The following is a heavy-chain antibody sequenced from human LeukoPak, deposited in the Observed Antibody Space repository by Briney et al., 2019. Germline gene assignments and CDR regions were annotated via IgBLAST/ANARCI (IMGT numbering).Heavy chain of an antibody. CDR3: ARGPYGDYYYGMDV. CDR1: GFTFSSYA. CDR2: IGSGT. Sequence: GGSLRLSCAASGFTFSSYAMSWVRQAPGKGLEWVSAIGSGTYYADSVKGRFTISRDNSKNTLYLQMNSLRAEDTAVYYCARGPYGDYYYGMDVWGQGTTVTVSS. J-gene: IGHJ6*02. V-gene: IGHV3-23*01. D-gene: IGHD4-17*01.